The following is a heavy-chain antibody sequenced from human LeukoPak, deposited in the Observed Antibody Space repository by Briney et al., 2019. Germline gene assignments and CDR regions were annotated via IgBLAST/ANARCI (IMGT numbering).Heavy chain of an antibody. D-gene: IGHD3-10*01. V-gene: IGHV6-1*01. CDR1: GDGVSSNSAA. Sequence: SQTLSLTCAISGDGVSSNSAAWNWIRQSPSRGLEWLGRTYYRSKWYNDYAVSVKSRITINPDTSKNQFSLQLNSVTPEDTAVYYCARVPGYYGSGSYSSNNWFDPWGQGTLVTVSS. J-gene: IGHJ5*02. CDR2: TYYRSKWYN. CDR3: ARVPGYYGSGSYSSNNWFDP.